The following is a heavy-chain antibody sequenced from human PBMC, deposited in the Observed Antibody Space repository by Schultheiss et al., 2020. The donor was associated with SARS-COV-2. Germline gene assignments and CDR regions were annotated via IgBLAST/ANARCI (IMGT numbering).Heavy chain of an antibody. V-gene: IGHV1-69*06. J-gene: IGHJ4*02. D-gene: IGHD4-23*01. CDR2: IIPIFGTA. CDR3: ARVEYGGNSPFDY. Sequence: GGSLRLSCAASGFTFSSYAISWVRQAPGQGLEWMGGIIPIFGTANYAQKFQGRVTITADKSTSTAYMELSSLRSEDTAVYYCARVEYGGNSPFDYWGQGTLVTVSS. CDR1: GFTFSSYA.